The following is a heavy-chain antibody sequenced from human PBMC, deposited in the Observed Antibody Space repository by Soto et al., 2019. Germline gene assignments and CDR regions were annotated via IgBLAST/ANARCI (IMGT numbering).Heavy chain of an antibody. D-gene: IGHD2-21*01. V-gene: IGHV3-23*01. J-gene: IGHJ4*02. CDR3: AKDAEQKDGLWGMAH. CDR1: GFTLSTFA. Sequence: EVQLLESGGRLVQPGGSLRLSCAVSGFTLSTFAMTWVRQAPGQGLECVSGIVGSGSQMHYADSVKGRFTISKYNSKNKLYQQIDGMRVEDTAVSFCAKDAEQKDGLWGMAHWGQGTQVTVSS. CDR2: IVGSGSQM.